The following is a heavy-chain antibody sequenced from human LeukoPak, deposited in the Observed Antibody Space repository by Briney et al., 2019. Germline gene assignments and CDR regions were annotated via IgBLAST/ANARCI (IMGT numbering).Heavy chain of an antibody. V-gene: IGHV1-3*01. D-gene: IGHD3-10*01. CDR3: ARGARLWFGGSDAFDI. CDR1: GYTFSTFP. CDR2: ISAGNGNT. Sequence: ASVKVSCKASGYTFSTFPMYWVRQAPGQRLEWMGWISAGNGNTKYSQNFQGRVTITRDTSASTAYMELSSLRSEDTAVYYCARGARLWFGGSDAFDIWGQGTMVTVSS. J-gene: IGHJ3*02.